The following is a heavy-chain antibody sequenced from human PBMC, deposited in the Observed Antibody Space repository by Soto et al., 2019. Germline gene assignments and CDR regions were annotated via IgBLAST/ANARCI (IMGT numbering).Heavy chain of an antibody. Sequence: EVQLLESGGGLVQPGGSLRLSCVASGFPFSNYYMDWVRQAPGKGLEWVAVISGSEDNIHYADSVKGRFTISRDNSMNTLHLQMNSLRADDTAIYYCPKDLHWFAMDGWVQGTTVTVSS. CDR3: PKDLHWFAMDG. V-gene: IGHV3-23*01. D-gene: IGHD3-10*01. J-gene: IGHJ6*02. CDR2: ISGSEDNI. CDR1: GFPFSNYY.